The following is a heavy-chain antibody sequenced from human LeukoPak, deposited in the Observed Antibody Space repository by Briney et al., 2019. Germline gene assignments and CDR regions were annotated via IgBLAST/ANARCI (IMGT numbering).Heavy chain of an antibody. CDR2: INPTGTGT. Sequence: ASVKVSCKASGYTFINNWMHWVRQAPGQGLEWIGLINPTGTGTLYAQKFQGRVTMTRDMSTSTDYMELSSLRSDDTAVYYCARESYYDSSGYPPDYWGQGTLVTVSS. D-gene: IGHD3-22*01. V-gene: IGHV1-46*01. CDR3: ARESYYDSSGYPPDY. J-gene: IGHJ4*02. CDR1: GYTFINNW.